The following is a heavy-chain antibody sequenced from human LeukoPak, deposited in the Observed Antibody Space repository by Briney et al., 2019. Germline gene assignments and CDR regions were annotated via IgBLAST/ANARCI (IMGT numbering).Heavy chain of an antibody. V-gene: IGHV3-30-3*01. CDR1: GFTFSSYA. Sequence: GRSLRLSCAASGFTFSSYAMHWVRQAPGKGLEWVAVISYDGSNKYYADSVKGRFTISRDNSKNTLYLQMNSLRAEDTAVYYCAKAVEQWLVPLGAFDIWGQGTMVTVSS. CDR3: AKAVEQWLVPLGAFDI. D-gene: IGHD6-19*01. CDR2: ISYDGSNK. J-gene: IGHJ3*02.